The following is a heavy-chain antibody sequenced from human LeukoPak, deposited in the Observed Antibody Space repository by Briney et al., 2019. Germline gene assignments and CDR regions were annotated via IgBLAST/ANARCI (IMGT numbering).Heavy chain of an antibody. J-gene: IGHJ3*02. CDR2: ISSSSSYI. D-gene: IGHD1-20*01. Sequence: GGSLRLSCAASGFTFSSYNMNWVRQAPGKGLEWVSSISSSSSYIYYADSVKGRFTISRDNAKNSLYLQMNSLRAEDTAVYYCARDERLTGTPDAFDIWGQGTMVTVPS. CDR1: GFTFSSYN. V-gene: IGHV3-21*01. CDR3: ARDERLTGTPDAFDI.